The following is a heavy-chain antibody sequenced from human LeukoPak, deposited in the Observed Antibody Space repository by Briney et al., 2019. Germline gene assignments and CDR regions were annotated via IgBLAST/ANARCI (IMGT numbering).Heavy chain of an antibody. J-gene: IGHJ6*03. V-gene: IGHV3-7*01. Sequence: GWSLRLSCAVSGFTFSSYWMTWVRQAPGKGLEWVANINQDGSKKYYLDSVKGRFTISRDNAKNSLYLQMNSLRAEDTAVYYCARYGGYYMDVWGKGTTVTVSS. CDR3: ARYGGYYMDV. D-gene: IGHD4-23*01. CDR2: INQDGSKK. CDR1: GFTFSSYW.